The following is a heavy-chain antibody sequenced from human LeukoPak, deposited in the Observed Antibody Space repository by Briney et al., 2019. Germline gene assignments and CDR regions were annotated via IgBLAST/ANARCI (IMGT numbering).Heavy chain of an antibody. V-gene: IGHV4-59*01. J-gene: IGHJ4*02. CDR1: GGSISSYY. D-gene: IGHD6-13*01. CDR3: AGLGGAAAGFDY. Sequence: KPSETLSLTCTVSGGSISSYYWSWIRQPPGKGLEWIGYIYYSGSTNYNPSLKSRVTISVDTPKNQFSLKLSSVTAADTAVYYCAGLGGAAAGFDYWGQGTLVTVSS. CDR2: IYYSGST.